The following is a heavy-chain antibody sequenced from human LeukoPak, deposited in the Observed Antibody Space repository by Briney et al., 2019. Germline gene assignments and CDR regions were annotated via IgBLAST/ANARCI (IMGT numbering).Heavy chain of an antibody. CDR2: VLQSGST. CDR3: ARRRDNNYYFDMDV. D-gene: IGHD5-24*01. Sequence: SETLSLTCTVSGGSISSSTSSWGWIRQPPGNGLEWIGTVLQSGSTYYNPSPKGRVTMSVDTSKNQFSLRLSPVTAADTALYYCARRRDNNYYFDMDVWGQGTTVTVSS. V-gene: IGHV4-39*01. J-gene: IGHJ6*02. CDR1: GGSISSSTSS.